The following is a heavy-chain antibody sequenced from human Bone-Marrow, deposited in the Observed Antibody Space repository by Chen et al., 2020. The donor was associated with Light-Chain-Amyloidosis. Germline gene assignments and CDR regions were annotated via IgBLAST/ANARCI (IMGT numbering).Heavy chain of an antibody. CDR2: ISYDGRNK. V-gene: IGHV3-30*04. Sequence: QVQLVEFGGGVVQPGRSLRLSCAASGFTFSSHAMHWVRQAPGKGLEWVAVISYDGRNKYYADSVKGRFTISRDNSKNTLYLQMNSLRAEDTAVYYCARDQWSGRGYYYYGMDVWGQGTTVTVSS. CDR3: ARDQWSGRGYYYYGMDV. D-gene: IGHD2-15*01. CDR1: GFTFSSHA. J-gene: IGHJ6*02.